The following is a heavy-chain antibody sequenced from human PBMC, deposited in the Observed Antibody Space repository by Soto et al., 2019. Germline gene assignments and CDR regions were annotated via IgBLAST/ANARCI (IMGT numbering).Heavy chain of an antibody. CDR3: ARQGYDHVWVIRQIKDAFDI. Sequence: GGSLRLSCAASGFTFGTYNMNWVRQAPGKGLEWISFIRSSGDSRYYADSVKGRFTISRDNAKNSLHLQMNSLRAEDTAVYYCARQGYDHVWVIRQIKDAFDIWGQGTMVTVSS. CDR1: GFTFGTYN. D-gene: IGHD3-16*01. CDR2: IRSSGDSR. J-gene: IGHJ3*02. V-gene: IGHV3-48*01.